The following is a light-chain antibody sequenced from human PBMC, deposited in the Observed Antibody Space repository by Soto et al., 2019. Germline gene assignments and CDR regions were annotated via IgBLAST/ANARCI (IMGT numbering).Light chain of an antibody. CDR2: GAS. CDR3: QQHGNSPWT. CDR1: QSVSSSY. Sequence: EIVLTQSPGTLSLSPGERATLSCRASQSVSSSYLGWYQQKPGQAPSLLIYGASSRATGIPDRFSGSGSGTDFTLTISRLEPEDFAVYYCQQHGNSPWTFGQGTKVEIK. J-gene: IGKJ1*01. V-gene: IGKV3-20*01.